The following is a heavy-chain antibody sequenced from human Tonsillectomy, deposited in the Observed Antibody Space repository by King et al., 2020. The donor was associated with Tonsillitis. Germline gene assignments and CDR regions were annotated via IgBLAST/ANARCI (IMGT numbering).Heavy chain of an antibody. CDR2: MYYSGTI. V-gene: IGHV4-39*01. J-gene: IGHJ4*02. Sequence: MQLQESGPGVVKPSETLSLTCTVSGGSISSSDHYLAWIRQPPGKGLEWIGDMYYSGTIFYNPSLKSRITISGGTSENRFSLKLSSVTAADTAVDFCSRYVSGSFDYWGQGALVTVSS. CDR1: GGSISSSDHY. CDR3: SRYVSGSFDY. D-gene: IGHD1-26*01.